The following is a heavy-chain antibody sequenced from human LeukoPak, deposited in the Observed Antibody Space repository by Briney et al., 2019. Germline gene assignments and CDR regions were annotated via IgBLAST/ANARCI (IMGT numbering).Heavy chain of an antibody. J-gene: IGHJ4*02. CDR2: IYYSGNT. CDR1: GGSISSSSYY. V-gene: IGHV4-39*01. Sequence: PSETLSLTCTVSGGSISSSSYYWGWLRQSPGKGLEWIGSIYYSGNTYYNPSLKSRVTISVDTSKNQFSLELNSVTAADTAVYYCARHATVTSFTFAHWGQGTLVTVSS. D-gene: IGHD4-17*01. CDR3: ARHATVTSFTFAH.